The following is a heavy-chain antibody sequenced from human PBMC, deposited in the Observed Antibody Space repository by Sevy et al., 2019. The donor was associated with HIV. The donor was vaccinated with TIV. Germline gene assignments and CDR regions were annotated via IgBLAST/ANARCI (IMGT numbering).Heavy chain of an antibody. Sequence: WGSQRLSCAASGFSFSWYWMSWVRQTPEKGLEWVANIKQDGSEKNYVDSVKGRFIISRDNAKNSLYLQMNSLRVEDTAVYYCASKGGSRPIDAFDTWGQGTMVTVSS. CDR3: ASKGGSRPIDAFDT. V-gene: IGHV3-7*01. D-gene: IGHD3-10*01. CDR1: GFSFSWYW. CDR2: IKQDGSEK. J-gene: IGHJ3*02.